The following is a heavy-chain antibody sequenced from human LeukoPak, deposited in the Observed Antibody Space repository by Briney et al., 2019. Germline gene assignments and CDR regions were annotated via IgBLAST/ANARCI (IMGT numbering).Heavy chain of an antibody. V-gene: IGHV4-4*02. D-gene: IGHD3-3*01. CDR3: AREGGFYRPLDY. J-gene: IGHJ4*02. Sequence: SETLSLTCGVSGGSVINTNWWTWVRQPPGKGLEWIGEVHLDGRTNYNPSLESRLTMSVDVPENQVSLKLTSVTAADTAVYYCAREGGFYRPLDYSGQGTLVTVSS. CDR1: GGSVINTNW. CDR2: VHLDGRT.